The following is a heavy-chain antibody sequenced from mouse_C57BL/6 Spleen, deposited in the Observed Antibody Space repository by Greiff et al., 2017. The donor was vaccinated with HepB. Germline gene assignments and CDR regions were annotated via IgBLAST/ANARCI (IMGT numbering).Heavy chain of an antibody. V-gene: IGHV1-54*01. Sequence: VMLVESGAELVRPGTSVKVSCKASGYAFTNYLIEWVKQRPGQGLEWIGVINPGSGGTNYNEKFKGKATLTADKSSSTAYMQLSSLTSEDSAVYFCARSPLNYGSSAWFAYWGQGTLVTVSA. J-gene: IGHJ3*01. CDR2: INPGSGGT. CDR1: GYAFTNYL. CDR3: ARSPLNYGSSAWFAY. D-gene: IGHD1-1*01.